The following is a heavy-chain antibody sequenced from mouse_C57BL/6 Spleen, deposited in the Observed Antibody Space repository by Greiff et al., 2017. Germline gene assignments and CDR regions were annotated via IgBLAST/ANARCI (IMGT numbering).Heavy chain of an antibody. CDR2: IYPGDGDT. V-gene: IGHV1-80*01. D-gene: IGHD4-1*01. Sequence: VQLQESGAELVKPGASVKISCKASGYAFSSYWMNWVKQRPGKGLEWIGQIYPGDGDTNYNGKFKGKATLTADKSSSTAYMQLSSLTSEDSAVYFCARGNWDGDYFDYWGQGTTLTVSS. CDR3: ARGNWDGDYFDY. CDR1: GYAFSSYW. J-gene: IGHJ2*01.